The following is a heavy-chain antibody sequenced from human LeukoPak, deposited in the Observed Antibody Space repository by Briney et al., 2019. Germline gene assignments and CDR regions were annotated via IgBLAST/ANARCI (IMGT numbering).Heavy chain of an antibody. Sequence: GGSLRLSCIASGFTFSSSEMNWVRQAPGKGLEWVSYISDSDTTKYYADSVRGRFTISRDNAKNSLYLQMNSLRAEDTSVYYCARDYDLSSGAMDVWGKGTTVTVSS. CDR1: GFTFSSSE. CDR2: ISDSDTTK. J-gene: IGHJ6*04. D-gene: IGHD3/OR15-3a*01. V-gene: IGHV3-48*03. CDR3: ARDYDLSSGAMDV.